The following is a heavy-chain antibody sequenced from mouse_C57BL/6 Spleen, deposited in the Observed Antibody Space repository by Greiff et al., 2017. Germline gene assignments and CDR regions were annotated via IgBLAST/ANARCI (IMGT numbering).Heavy chain of an antibody. V-gene: IGHV5-9*01. CDR3: ARPYYYGSTYFDY. J-gene: IGHJ2*01. CDR2: ISGGGGNT. D-gene: IGHD1-1*01. CDR1: GFTFSSYT. Sequence: DVKLVESGGGLVKPGGSLKLSCAASGFTFSSYTMSWVRQTPEKRLEWVATISGGGGNTYYPDSVKGRFTISRDNAKNTLYLQMSSLRSEDTALYYCARPYYYGSTYFDYWGQGTTLTVSS.